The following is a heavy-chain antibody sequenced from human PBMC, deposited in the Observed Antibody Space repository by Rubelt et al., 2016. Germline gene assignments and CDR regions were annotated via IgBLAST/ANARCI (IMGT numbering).Heavy chain of an antibody. CDR3: ARHVVATIHGMGYFDY. J-gene: IGHJ4*02. Sequence: QLQLQESGPGLVKPSETLSLTCTVSGGSISSSSYYWGWIRQSPGKGLEWIGSIYYSGSTYYNPSLKSRVTISVDTSKNQFSLKLSSVTAADTAVYYCARHVVATIHGMGYFDYWGQGTLVTVSS. CDR2: IYYSGST. V-gene: IGHV4-39*01. D-gene: IGHD5-24*01. CDR1: GGSISSSSYY.